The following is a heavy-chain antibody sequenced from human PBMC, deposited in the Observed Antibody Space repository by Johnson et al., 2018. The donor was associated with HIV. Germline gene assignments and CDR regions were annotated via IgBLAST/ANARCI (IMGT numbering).Heavy chain of an antibody. CDR2: IWYDGSNK. J-gene: IGHJ3*02. CDR3: ARDMAQLELFAFDI. CDR1: GFTFSSYG. V-gene: IGHV3-33*08. D-gene: IGHD1-1*01. Sequence: QVQLVESGGGVVQPGRSLRLSCVTSGFTFSSYGMHWVRQAPGKGLEWVAVIWYDGSNKYYADSVKGRFTISRDNSKNTLYLQMNSLRAEDTAVYYCARDMAQLELFAFDIWGQGTMVTVSS.